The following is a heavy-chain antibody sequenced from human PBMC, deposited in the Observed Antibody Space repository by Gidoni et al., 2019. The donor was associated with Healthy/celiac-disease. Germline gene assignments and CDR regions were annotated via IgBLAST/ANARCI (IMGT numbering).Heavy chain of an antibody. Sequence: EVQLVESGGGLVQPGGSLKLSCAASGFTFSGSAMHWVRQASGKGLEWGGRIRSKANSYATAYAASVKGRFTISRDDSKNTAYLQMNSLKTEDTAVYYCTRPGYYDFWSGTDYWGQGTLVTVSS. J-gene: IGHJ4*02. CDR3: TRPGYYDFWSGTDY. D-gene: IGHD3-3*01. CDR2: IRSKANSYAT. V-gene: IGHV3-73*01. CDR1: GFTFSGSA.